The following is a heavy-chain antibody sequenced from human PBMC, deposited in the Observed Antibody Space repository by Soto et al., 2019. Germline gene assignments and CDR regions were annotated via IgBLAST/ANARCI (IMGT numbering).Heavy chain of an antibody. CDR1: GYTFTSYD. J-gene: IGHJ6*02. V-gene: IGHV1-8*01. CDR3: AASRNGYYDFWSGYYHYYSYGMDV. Sequence: RASVKGSCKASGYTFTSYDINWVRQATGQGLGWMGWMNPNSGNTGYAQKFQGRVTMTRNTSISTAYMELSSLRSEDTAVYYCAASRNGYYDFWSGYYHYYSYGMDVWGQRTTVTVSS. CDR2: MNPNSGNT. D-gene: IGHD3-3*01.